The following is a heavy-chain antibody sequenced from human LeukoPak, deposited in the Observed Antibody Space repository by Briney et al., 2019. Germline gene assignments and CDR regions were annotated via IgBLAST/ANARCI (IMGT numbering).Heavy chain of an antibody. CDR3: ARHSAVTTFIFDY. J-gene: IGHJ4*02. D-gene: IGHD4-17*01. V-gene: IGHV4-39*01. CDR1: GGSISSSYYY. Sequence: SGTLSLTCTVSGGSISSSYYYWGWIRQPPGKGLEWIGSIFYSGSTYYNPSLKSRVTISLDTSKNQFSLRLSSVTAADTAVYYCARHSAVTTFIFDYWGQGTLVTVSS. CDR2: IFYSGST.